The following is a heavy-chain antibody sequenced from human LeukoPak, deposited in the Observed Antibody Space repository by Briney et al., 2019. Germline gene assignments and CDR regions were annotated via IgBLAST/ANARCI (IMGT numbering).Heavy chain of an antibody. J-gene: IGHJ4*02. V-gene: IGHV3-23*01. CDR1: GFTFSSYA. CDR2: ISGSGGST. D-gene: IGHD3-10*01. Sequence: PGGSLRLSCVASGFTFSSYAMSWVRQAPGKGLEWVSAISGSGGSTYYAGSVKGRFTISRDNSKNTLYLQMNSLRAEDTAVYYCAKPITMVRGASSDYWGQGTLVTVSS. CDR3: AKPITMVRGASSDY.